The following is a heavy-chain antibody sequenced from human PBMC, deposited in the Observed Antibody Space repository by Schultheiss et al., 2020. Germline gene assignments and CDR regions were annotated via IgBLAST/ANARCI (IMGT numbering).Heavy chain of an antibody. CDR3: AKHLAVAGTSFDY. J-gene: IGHJ4*02. CDR2: ISGSGGST. CDR1: GFTFSSYA. D-gene: IGHD6-19*01. Sequence: GGSLRLSCAASGFTFSSYAMSWVRQAPGKGLEWVSAISGSGGSTYYADSVRGRFTISRDNSKNTLYLQMNSLRAEDTAVYYCAKHLAVAGTSFDYWGQGTLVTVSS. V-gene: IGHV3-23*01.